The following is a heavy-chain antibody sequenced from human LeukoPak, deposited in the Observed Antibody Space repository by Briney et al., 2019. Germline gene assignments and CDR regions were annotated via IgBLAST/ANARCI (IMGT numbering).Heavy chain of an antibody. Sequence: GGSLRLSCAASGFTVSSNYMSWVRQAPGKGLEWVSVIYGGVNTVYADSVQGRFTISRDNSKNTLYLQMSSLRAEDTAVYYCAKSPKTGFLFDYWGKGTLVAVSS. J-gene: IGHJ4*02. D-gene: IGHD1-1*01. V-gene: IGHV3-66*01. CDR2: IYGGVNT. CDR1: GFTVSSNY. CDR3: AKSPKTGFLFDY.